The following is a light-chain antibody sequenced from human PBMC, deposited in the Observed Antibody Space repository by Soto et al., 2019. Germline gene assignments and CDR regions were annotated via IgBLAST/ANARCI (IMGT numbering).Light chain of an antibody. CDR1: SSNIGAGYD. CDR2: GNS. Sequence: QSALTQPPSVSGAPGQRVTISCTGSSSNIGAGYDVQWYQQLPGTAPKLLIYGNSNRPSGVPDRFSGSKSGTSASLAITGLQAEDEADYYCQSYDSSLSVYVFGTGTKLTVL. J-gene: IGLJ1*01. CDR3: QSYDSSLSVYV. V-gene: IGLV1-40*01.